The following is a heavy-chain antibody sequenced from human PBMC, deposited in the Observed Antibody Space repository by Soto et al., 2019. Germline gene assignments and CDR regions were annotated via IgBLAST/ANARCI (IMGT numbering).Heavy chain of an antibody. Sequence: HPGGSLRLSCVGSGFSFRDHSMNWVRQPPGKGLQWISYISSSSENIYYADSVKGRFTVSRDNAKNTLFLQMNSLRDDDSAIYYCARLPKGCVVTGWGQGCLVTVSS. CDR1: GFSFRDHS. V-gene: IGHV3-48*02. D-gene: IGHD2-21*02. CDR2: ISSSSENI. J-gene: IGHJ4*01. CDR3: ARLPKGCVVTG.